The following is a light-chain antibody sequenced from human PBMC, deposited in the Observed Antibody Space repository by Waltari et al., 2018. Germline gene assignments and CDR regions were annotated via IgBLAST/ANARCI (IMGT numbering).Light chain of an antibody. J-gene: IGLJ3*02. CDR1: SSNIGTNY. V-gene: IGLV1-47*01. CDR2: RIN. CDR3: AAWDDSLSGPGV. Sequence: QSVLTQPPSASGTPGQRVTISCSGSSSNIGTNYVYWYQQVPGTAPKLLMYRINQRPSGVPARFSGSKSGTSASLAISGLRSEDEADFYCAAWDDSLSGPGVFGGGTKLTVL.